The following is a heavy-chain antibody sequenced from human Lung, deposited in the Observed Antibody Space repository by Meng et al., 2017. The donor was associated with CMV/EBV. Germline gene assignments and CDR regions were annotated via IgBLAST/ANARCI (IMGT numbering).Heavy chain of an antibody. CDR3: AKEYDFWSGSDHYYYYYGMDV. Sequence: ESLKISCAAPGFTFSSYAMSWVRQAPGKGLEWVSVIYSGGGSTYYADSVTGRFTISRDNSKNTLYLQMNSLRAEDTAVYYCAKEYDFWSGSDHYYYYYGMDVWGQWTTVTISS. CDR1: GFTFSSYA. J-gene: IGHJ6*02. D-gene: IGHD3-3*01. V-gene: IGHV3-23*03. CDR2: IYSGGGST.